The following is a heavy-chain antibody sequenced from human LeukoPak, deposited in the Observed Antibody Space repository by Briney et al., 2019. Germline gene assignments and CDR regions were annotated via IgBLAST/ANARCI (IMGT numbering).Heavy chain of an antibody. CDR3: ARDTDYCSSTSCYSEYAFDI. Sequence: ASVKVSCKASGYTFTGYYMHWVRQAPGQGLEWMGWISAYNGNTNYAQKLQGRVTMTTDTSTSTAYMELSSLRSEDTAVYYCARDTDYCSSTSCYSEYAFDIWGQGTMVTVSS. CDR2: ISAYNGNT. D-gene: IGHD2-2*01. V-gene: IGHV1-18*04. J-gene: IGHJ3*02. CDR1: GYTFTGYY.